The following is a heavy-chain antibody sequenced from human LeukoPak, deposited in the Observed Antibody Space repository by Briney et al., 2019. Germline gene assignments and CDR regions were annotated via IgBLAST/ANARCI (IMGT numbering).Heavy chain of an antibody. V-gene: IGHV4-4*02. CDR2: IYHSGST. D-gene: IGHD3-22*01. CDR1: GGSISSSNW. Sequence: SGTLSLTCAVSGGSISSSNWWSWVRQPPGKGLEWIGEIYHSGSTNCNPSLKSRVTISVDKSKNQFSLKLSSVTAADTAVYYCASTEGPYYYDSSGYYFDYWGQGTLVTVSS. J-gene: IGHJ4*02. CDR3: ASTEGPYYYDSSGYYFDY.